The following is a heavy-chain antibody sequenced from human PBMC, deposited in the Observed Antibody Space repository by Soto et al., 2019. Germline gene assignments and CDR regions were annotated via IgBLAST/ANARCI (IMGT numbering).Heavy chain of an antibody. V-gene: IGHV3-30-3*01. J-gene: IGHJ6*02. CDR2: ISYDGSNK. Sequence: PGGSLRLSCAASGFTFSSYAMHWVRQAPGKGLEWVAVISYDGSNKYYADSVKGRFTISRDNSKNTLYLQMNSLRAEDTAVYYCARGEAVAGLLSLYYYYYGMDVWGQGTTVTVSS. D-gene: IGHD6-19*01. CDR3: ARGEAVAGLLSLYYYYYGMDV. CDR1: GFTFSSYA.